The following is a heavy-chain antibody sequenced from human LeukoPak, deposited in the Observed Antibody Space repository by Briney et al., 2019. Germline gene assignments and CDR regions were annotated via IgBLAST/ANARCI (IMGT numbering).Heavy chain of an antibody. D-gene: IGHD3-10*01. V-gene: IGHV4-34*01. CDR3: ARQFRKTMVRGVMGYYYGMDV. CDR2: INHSGST. CDR1: GGSFSGYY. Sequence: SETLSLTCAVYGGSFSGYYWSWIRQPPGKGLEWIGEINHSGSTNYNPSLKSRVTISVDTSKNQFSLKLSSVTAADTAVYYCARQFRKTMVRGVMGYYYGMDVWGQGTTVTVSS. J-gene: IGHJ6*02.